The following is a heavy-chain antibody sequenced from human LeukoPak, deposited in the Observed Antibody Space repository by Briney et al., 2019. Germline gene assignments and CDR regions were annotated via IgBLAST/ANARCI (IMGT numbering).Heavy chain of an antibody. Sequence: ASVKVSCKASGYTFTYYYMHWVRQAPGQGLEWMGWINPDSGVTNYPQKFQGRVTMTRDTSSSTAYMELIRLRSDDTAVYYCARDGTFDIWGQGTMVTVSS. V-gene: IGHV1-2*02. D-gene: IGHD2-15*01. J-gene: IGHJ3*02. CDR1: GYTFTYYY. CDR3: ARDGTFDI. CDR2: INPDSGVT.